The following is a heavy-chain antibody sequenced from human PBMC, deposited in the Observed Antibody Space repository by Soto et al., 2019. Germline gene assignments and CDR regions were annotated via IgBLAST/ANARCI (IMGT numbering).Heavy chain of an antibody. Sequence: PGGSLRLSCVASGFGLIDFAMGWVRQAPGKGLQWVSAISGSGSDTYYADSVKGRFTISRDTSKNTLYLQMNSLRAEDTALYYCAKSFSSNWYDYFNSWGQGSLVTVSS. CDR2: ISGSGSDT. J-gene: IGHJ4*02. CDR3: AKSFSSNWYDYFNS. D-gene: IGHD6-13*01. V-gene: IGHV3-23*01. CDR1: GFGLIDFA.